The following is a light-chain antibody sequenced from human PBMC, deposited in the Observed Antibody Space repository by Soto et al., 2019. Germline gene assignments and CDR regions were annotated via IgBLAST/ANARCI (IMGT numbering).Light chain of an antibody. Sequence: QSVLTQPPSASGTPGQRVTISRSGSSSNIGTNTVNWYQHLPGSAPKLLIYSNNQRPSGVPDRFSGSKSGTSASLAISGLQPDDEADYYCEAWDGSLNVVLFGGGTQLTVL. V-gene: IGLV1-44*01. CDR1: SSNIGTNT. J-gene: IGLJ2*01. CDR3: EAWDGSLNVVL. CDR2: SNN.